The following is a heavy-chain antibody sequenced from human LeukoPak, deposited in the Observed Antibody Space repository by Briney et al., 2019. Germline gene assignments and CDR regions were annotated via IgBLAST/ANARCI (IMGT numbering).Heavy chain of an antibody. D-gene: IGHD4-17*01. J-gene: IGHJ4*02. CDR3: ARKGETGDYFNDY. V-gene: IGHV5-51*01. CDR2: IYPGDSDT. CDR1: GYSFTSYW. Sequence: GESLKISCKGSGYSFTSYWIGWVRQMPGKGLEWMGIIYPGDSDTRYSPSFQGQVTISADKSISTAYLQWSSLKASDAALYYCARKGETGDYFNDYWGQGTLVTVSS.